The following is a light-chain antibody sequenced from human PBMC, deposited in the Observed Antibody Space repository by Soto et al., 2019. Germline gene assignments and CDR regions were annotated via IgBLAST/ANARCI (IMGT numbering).Light chain of an antibody. CDR2: EVS. Sequence: QSVLTQPASVSGSPGQSITISCTGTSSDVGGYNYVSWYQQHPGKAPKLMIYEVSNRPSGVSNRFSGSKSGNTASLTISGLQAEDEADYYCQSYDSSLSGSVFGGGTQLTVL. CDR1: SSDVGGYNY. V-gene: IGLV2-14*01. CDR3: QSYDSSLSGSV. J-gene: IGLJ3*02.